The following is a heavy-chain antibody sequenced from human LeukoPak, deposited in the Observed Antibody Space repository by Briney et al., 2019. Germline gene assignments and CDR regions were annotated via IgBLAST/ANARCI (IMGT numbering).Heavy chain of an antibody. CDR1: GFSFSDYA. CDR3: ARYIAVAANDY. J-gene: IGHJ4*02. CDR2: VSSNGGST. D-gene: IGHD6-19*01. V-gene: IGHV3-64*01. Sequence: GGSLRLSCAASGFSFSDYAMHWVRQAPGKGLEYVSAVSSNGGSTCYANSLKGRFTVSRDNSKNTLYLEMGSLRAEDMAVYYCARYIAVAANDYWGQGTLVIVSS.